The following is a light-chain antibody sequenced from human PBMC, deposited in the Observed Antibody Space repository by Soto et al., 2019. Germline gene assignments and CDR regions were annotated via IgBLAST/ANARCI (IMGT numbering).Light chain of an antibody. CDR1: SSDVGAYNY. J-gene: IGLJ3*02. CDR3: SSYTSSSTWL. Sequence: QSALTQPASVSGSPGQSITISCTGTSSDVGAYNYVSWYQQHPGKDPKLMIYEVSNRPSGVSNRLSGSKSANTASLTISGLQAVDEADYYCSSYTSSSTWLFGGGTKVTVL. V-gene: IGLV2-14*03. CDR2: EVS.